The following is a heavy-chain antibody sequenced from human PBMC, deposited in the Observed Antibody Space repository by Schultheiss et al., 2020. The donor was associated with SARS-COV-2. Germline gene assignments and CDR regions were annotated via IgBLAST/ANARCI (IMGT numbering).Heavy chain of an antibody. CDR2: IKSKTDGGTT. Sequence: GGSLRLSCAASGFTFSNAWMSWVRQAPGKGLEWVGRIKSKTDGGTTDYAAPVKGRFTISRDDSKNTLYLQMNSLKTEDTAVYYCTTDGEGATERTDYWGQGTLVTVSS. V-gene: IGHV3-15*01. D-gene: IGHD1-26*01. CDR1: GFTFSNAW. J-gene: IGHJ4*02. CDR3: TTDGEGATERTDY.